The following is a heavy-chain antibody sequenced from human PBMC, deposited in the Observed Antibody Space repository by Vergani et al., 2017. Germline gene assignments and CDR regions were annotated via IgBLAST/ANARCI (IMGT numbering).Heavy chain of an antibody. V-gene: IGHV3-11*03. CDR1: GFTFSDYY. D-gene: IGHD5-24*01. CDR2: ISSSSSYT. Sequence: VQLLESGGGLVQPGGSLRLSCAASGFTFSDYYMSWIRQAPGKGLEWVSYISSSSSYTNYADSVKGRFTISRDNAKNSLYLQMNSLRAEDTAVYYCARSRRDGYGFDYWGQGTLVTVSS. J-gene: IGHJ4*02. CDR3: ARSRRDGYGFDY.